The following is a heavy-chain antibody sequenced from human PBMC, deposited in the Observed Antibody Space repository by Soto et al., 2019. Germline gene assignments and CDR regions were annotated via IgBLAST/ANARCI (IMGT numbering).Heavy chain of an antibody. CDR3: SRGEIVTTLQGYYGMDV. CDR1: GGPFSKYA. J-gene: IGHJ6*02. CDR2: ITPMFGAT. D-gene: IGHD3-22*01. Sequence: QVQLVQSGAEVKKPGSSVKVSCKASGGPFSKYAISWVRQAPGQGLEWMGGITPMFGATNYAQKLQGRVTITADESTNTAYMELSSLRSEDTAVYYCSRGEIVTTLQGYYGMDVWGQGTTVSVSS. V-gene: IGHV1-69*01.